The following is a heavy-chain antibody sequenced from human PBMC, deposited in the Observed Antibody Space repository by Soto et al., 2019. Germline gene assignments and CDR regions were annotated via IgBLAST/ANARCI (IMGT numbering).Heavy chain of an antibody. J-gene: IGHJ6*02. V-gene: IGHV1-46*01. D-gene: IGHD6-13*01. CDR1: GYTFTSYY. CDR2: INPSGGST. Sequence: KVCCKASGYTFTSYYMHWVRHAPGQGLEWMGIINPSGGSTSYAQKFQGRVTMTRDTSTSTVYMELSSLRSEDTAVYYCARVLGIAAAGTGHYYYYGMDAWGQGTTVTVSS. CDR3: ARVLGIAAAGTGHYYYYGMDA.